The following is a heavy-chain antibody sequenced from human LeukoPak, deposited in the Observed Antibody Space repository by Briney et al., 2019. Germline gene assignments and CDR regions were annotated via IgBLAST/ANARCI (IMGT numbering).Heavy chain of an antibody. CDR2: INPNSGGT. V-gene: IGHV1-2*02. CDR1: GYTFIGYY. D-gene: IGHD3-3*01. CDR3: ARGGMKTYYDFWSGYYRAFDY. J-gene: IGHJ4*02. Sequence: GASVKVSCKASGYTFIGYYMHWVRQAPGQGLEWMGWINPNSGGTNYAQKFQGRVTMTRDTSISTAYMELSRLRSDDTAVYYCARGGMKTYYDFWSGYYRAFDYWGQGTLVTVSS.